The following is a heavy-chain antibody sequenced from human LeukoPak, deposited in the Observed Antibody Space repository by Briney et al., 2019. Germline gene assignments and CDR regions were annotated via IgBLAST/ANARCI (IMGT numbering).Heavy chain of an antibody. Sequence: PGGSLRLSCAASGFTFSSSWTTWVRQAPGKGLEWVANIKEDGSQKNYVDSVKGRFTISRDNAKNSLYLQMNSLRVEDTAVYYCARDRAYNTFDYWGQGTLVTVS. J-gene: IGHJ4*02. V-gene: IGHV3-7*01. CDR2: IKEDGSQK. CDR3: ARDRAYNTFDY. CDR1: GFTFSSSW. D-gene: IGHD2-21*01.